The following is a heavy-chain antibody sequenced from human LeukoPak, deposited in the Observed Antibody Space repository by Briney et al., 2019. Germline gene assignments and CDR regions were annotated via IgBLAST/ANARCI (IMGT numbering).Heavy chain of an antibody. J-gene: IGHJ4*02. D-gene: IGHD3-9*01. V-gene: IGHV1-69*13. Sequence: GASVKVSCKASGGTFSSYAISWVRQAPGQGLEWRGGIIPIFGTANYAQKFQGRVTITADESTSTAYMELSSLRSEDTAVYYCAREPYYDILTGYCFLDYWGQGTLVTVSS. CDR3: AREPYYDILTGYCFLDY. CDR2: IIPIFGTA. CDR1: GGTFSSYA.